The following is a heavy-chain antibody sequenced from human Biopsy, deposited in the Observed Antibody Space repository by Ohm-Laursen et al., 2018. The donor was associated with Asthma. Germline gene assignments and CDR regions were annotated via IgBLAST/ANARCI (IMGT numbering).Heavy chain of an antibody. V-gene: IGHV7-4-1*02. CDR1: GYTFTSYA. CDR2: IATSSGNP. Sequence: SVKVSCKASGYTFTSYAINWLRQAPGQGLEWMGWIATSSGNPTYAQGFTPGRFVFSLDTSVTTAYLQITNLEPEDTAVYYCVRDQAHRDNWFDPWGQGTLVTVSS. CDR3: VRDQAHRDNWFDP. D-gene: IGHD1-14*01. J-gene: IGHJ5*02.